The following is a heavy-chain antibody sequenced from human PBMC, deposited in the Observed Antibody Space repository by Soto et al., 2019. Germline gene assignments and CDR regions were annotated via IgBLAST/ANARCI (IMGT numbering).Heavy chain of an antibody. J-gene: IGHJ4*02. D-gene: IGHD3-16*01. CDR2: ISGNGSST. Sequence: PGGSLRLSCAASGFTFSSYAMNWVRQAPGKRQEWVAVISGNGSSTYYADSVKGRFTISRDNSKNTLYLQMNSLRAVDTAVYYCAKCPGGRGLHYDYWGQGTLVTVSS. V-gene: IGHV3-23*01. CDR3: AKCPGGRGLHYDY. CDR1: GFTFSSYA.